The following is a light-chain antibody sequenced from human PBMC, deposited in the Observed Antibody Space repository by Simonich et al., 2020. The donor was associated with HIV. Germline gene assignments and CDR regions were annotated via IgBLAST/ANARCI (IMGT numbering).Light chain of an antibody. CDR3: QQYYSTPP. Sequence: DIVMTQSPDSLAVSLGESSTINCKSSQSVLYSSNTKNYLAGYQQKPGQHPTLLIYWASTREFGVPDRFSSSGSGTDFTLTISSLQAEDVAVYYCQQYYSTPPFGQGTKVEIK. CDR1: QSVLYSSNTKNY. CDR2: WAS. V-gene: IGKV4-1*01. J-gene: IGKJ1*01.